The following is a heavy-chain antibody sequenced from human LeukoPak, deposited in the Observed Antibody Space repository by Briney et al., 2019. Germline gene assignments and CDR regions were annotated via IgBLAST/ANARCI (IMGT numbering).Heavy chain of an antibody. CDR2: IRSKANSYAT. V-gene: IGHV3-73*01. CDR3: TTPTWLGESRSFDY. D-gene: IGHD3-10*01. J-gene: IGHJ4*02. Sequence: GGSLRLSCAASGFTFSGSAMHWVRQASGKGLEWVGRIRSKANSYATAYAASVKGRFTISRDDSKNTAYLQMNSLKTEDTAVYYCTTPTWLGESRSFDYWGQGTLVTVSS. CDR1: GFTFSGSA.